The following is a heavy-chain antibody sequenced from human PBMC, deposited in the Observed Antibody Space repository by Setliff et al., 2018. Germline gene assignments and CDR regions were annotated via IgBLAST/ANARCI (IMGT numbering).Heavy chain of an antibody. Sequence: SVKVSCKASGGSISSYAISWVRQAPGQGLEWMGGIIPIFGTANYAQKFQGRVTITTDESTSTAYMELSSLRSEDTAVYYCARLYGSSGYYGGYFDYWGQGTLVTVSS. J-gene: IGHJ4*02. CDR3: ARLYGSSGYYGGYFDY. CDR2: IIPIFGTA. D-gene: IGHD3-22*01. V-gene: IGHV1-69*05. CDR1: GGSISSYA.